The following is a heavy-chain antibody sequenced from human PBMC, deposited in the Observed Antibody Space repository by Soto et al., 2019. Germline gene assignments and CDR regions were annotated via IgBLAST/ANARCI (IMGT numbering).Heavy chain of an antibody. Sequence: QVQLVQSGAEVKKPGASVKVSCRASGYNFTSHGISWVRQAPGQGLEWMGWTSAYNGNTNYAQQLQGRVTMTTDTSPSTAYMELRSLRSDDTAVYYCAREGPRYGMDVWGEGTTVAVSS. CDR1: GYNFTSHG. J-gene: IGHJ6*04. V-gene: IGHV1-18*01. CDR2: TSAYNGNT. CDR3: AREGPRYGMDV.